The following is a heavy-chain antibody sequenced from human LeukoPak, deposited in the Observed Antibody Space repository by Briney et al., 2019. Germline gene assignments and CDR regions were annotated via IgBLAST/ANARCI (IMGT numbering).Heavy chain of an antibody. V-gene: IGHV3-30*18. CDR1: GFTFSTFN. Sequence: GGSLRLSCAASGFTFSTFNMHWVRQAPGKGLEWVAVFSSDGRSTFYAENVQGRFTLSRDNSKNTLSLQMNNLRAEDTAVYYCAKSYYYHSGSFDYWGQGTLVTVSS. D-gene: IGHD3-10*01. CDR2: FSSDGRST. J-gene: IGHJ4*02. CDR3: AKSYYYHSGSFDY.